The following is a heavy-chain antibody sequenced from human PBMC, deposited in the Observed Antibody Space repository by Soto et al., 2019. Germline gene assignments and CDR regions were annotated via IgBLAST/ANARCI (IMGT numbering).Heavy chain of an antibody. D-gene: IGHD2-8*01. CDR3: ATLQDSIVLMVYAEQRGAFDI. CDR1: GGSISSSSYY. CDR2: IYYSGST. Sequence: SETLSLTCTVSGGSISSSSYYWGWIRQPPGKGLEWIGSIYYSGSTYYNPSLKSRVTISVDTSKNQFSLKLSSVTAADTAVYYCATLQDSIVLMVYAEQRGAFDIWGQGTMVTVSS. V-gene: IGHV4-39*01. J-gene: IGHJ3*02.